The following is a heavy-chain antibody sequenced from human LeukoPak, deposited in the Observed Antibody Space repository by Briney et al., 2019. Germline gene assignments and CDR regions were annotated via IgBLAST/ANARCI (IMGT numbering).Heavy chain of an antibody. CDR1: GFTFHNYA. J-gene: IGHJ6*03. Sequence: GGSLRLSCAASGFTFHNYALHWVRQAPGKGLEWVSGINWNSDSIGYADSVKGRFTISRDNAKNSLYLQMNSLRAEDTALYYCAKGLYSYHYYYMDVWGKGTTVTISS. V-gene: IGHV3-9*01. CDR3: AKGLYSYHYYYMDV. CDR2: INWNSDSI. D-gene: IGHD2-8*01.